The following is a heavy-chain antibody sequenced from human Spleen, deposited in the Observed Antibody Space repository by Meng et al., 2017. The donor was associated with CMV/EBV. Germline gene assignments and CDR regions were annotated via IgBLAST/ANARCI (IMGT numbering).Heavy chain of an antibody. V-gene: IGHV3-49*04. Sequence: GGSLRLSCTASGFTLGDFGMSWVRQAPGKGPEWVGFIRSKIYGRTTEYAASLKGRFIISRDDSENTAYLQMNSLKIEDTAVYYCTRGKLGCLEWIFPAEVWGQGTLVTVSS. CDR3: TRGKLGCLEWIFPAEV. D-gene: IGHD3-3*01. CDR1: GFTLGDFG. CDR2: IRSKIYGRTT. J-gene: IGHJ3*01.